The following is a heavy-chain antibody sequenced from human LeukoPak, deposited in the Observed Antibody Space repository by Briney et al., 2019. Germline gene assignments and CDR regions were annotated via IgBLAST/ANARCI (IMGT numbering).Heavy chain of an antibody. CDR3: VRGDSRDY. J-gene: IGHJ4*02. Sequence: GGSLRLSCAASGFSFSTSTMNWVRQAPGKGLEWISSIGWSSRDMYYADSVRGRFTISRDNAKNSLFLTMNSLRVEDTSVYYCVRGDSRDYWGQGTLVTVSS. CDR1: GFSFSTST. D-gene: IGHD3-22*01. CDR2: IGWSSRDM. V-gene: IGHV3-21*01.